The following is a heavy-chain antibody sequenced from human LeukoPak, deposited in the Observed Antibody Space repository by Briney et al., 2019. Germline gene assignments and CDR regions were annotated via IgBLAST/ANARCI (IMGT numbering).Heavy chain of an antibody. Sequence: GGSLRLSCTASGFTFGDFGMSWVRQAPGKGLEWVGFIRSPDYGGTTEYDASVKGRFTISRDDSKSIVYLQMNSLKTEDTALYYCCRSCSFYRDVDWFDPWGQGTLVTVSS. D-gene: IGHD2/OR15-2a*01. CDR3: CRSCSFYRDVDWFDP. V-gene: IGHV3-49*04. CDR1: GFTFGDFG. J-gene: IGHJ5*02. CDR2: IRSPDYGGTT.